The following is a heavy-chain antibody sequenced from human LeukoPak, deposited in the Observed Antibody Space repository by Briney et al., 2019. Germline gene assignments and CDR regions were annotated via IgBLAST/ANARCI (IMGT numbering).Heavy chain of an antibody. J-gene: IGHJ5*02. Sequence: SQTLSLTCTVSGGSVSSGNYYWNWIRQPAGKGLEWIGRIYTSGTTNYNPSLDSRVTILLDTSKNQFSLKLSSVTAADTAVYYCARAVGSSESNYFDPWGQGTLATVSS. CDR2: IYTSGTT. CDR1: GGSVSSGNYY. V-gene: IGHV4-61*02. CDR3: ARAVGSSESNYFDP. D-gene: IGHD1-7*01.